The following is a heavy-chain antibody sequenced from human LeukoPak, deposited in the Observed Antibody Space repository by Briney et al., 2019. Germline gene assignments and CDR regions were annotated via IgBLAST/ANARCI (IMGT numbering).Heavy chain of an antibody. J-gene: IGHJ4*02. D-gene: IGHD3-22*01. CDR3: AREYYYDSSGYYYGY. CDR1: GFTFSDYY. V-gene: IGHV3-11*01. Sequence: GGSLRLSCAASGFTFSDYYMSWIRQAPGKGLEWVSYISSSGSTIYYADSVKGRFTISRDNAKNSLYLQMDSLRAEDTAVYYCAREYYYDSSGYYYGYWGQGTLVTVSS. CDR2: ISSSGSTI.